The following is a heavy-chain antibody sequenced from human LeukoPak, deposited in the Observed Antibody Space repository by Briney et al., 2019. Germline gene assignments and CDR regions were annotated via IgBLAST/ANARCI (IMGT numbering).Heavy chain of an antibody. Sequence: PGGSLRLSCAASGFTFTTYWMSWVRQLPGKGLEWVSAISGSGRSTYYADSVKGRFTISRDNSKNTLYLQMNSLRAEDTAVYYCAKDRPYITSWYGCSTPWGQGTLVTVSS. D-gene: IGHD6-13*01. CDR2: ISGSGRST. CDR3: AKDRPYITSWYGCSTP. J-gene: IGHJ5*02. CDR1: GFTFTTYW. V-gene: IGHV3-23*01.